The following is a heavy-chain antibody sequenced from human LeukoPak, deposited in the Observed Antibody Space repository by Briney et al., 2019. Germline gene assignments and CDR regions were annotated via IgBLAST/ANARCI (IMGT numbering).Heavy chain of an antibody. D-gene: IGHD2-2*01. CDR2: ISYDGRNR. CDR3: ARERVIFTRMMDL. J-gene: IGHJ5*02. Sequence: GGSLRLSCAASGFTFSGHAMHWVRQPPGKGLEWVGVISYDGRNRFYADSVKGRFIISRDNSKNTMYLEMNSLRPDDTAVYFCARERVIFTRMMDLWGQGTLVTVSS. V-gene: IGHV3-30*04. CDR1: GFTFSGHA.